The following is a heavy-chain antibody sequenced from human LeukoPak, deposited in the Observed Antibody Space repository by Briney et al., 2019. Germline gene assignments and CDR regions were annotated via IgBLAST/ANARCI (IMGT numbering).Heavy chain of an antibody. CDR2: INDNGRAT. CDR1: GFTFSSSA. J-gene: IGHJ4*02. CDR3: VNDVSGSYTFDY. Sequence: GGSLRLSCSASGFTFSSSAMHWVRQAPGKGLEYVSGINDNGRATHYGDSLKGRFTISRDNSKNTLYLQMSTLTTEDTAIYYCVNDVSGSYTFDYWGQGTLVTASS. D-gene: IGHD1-26*01. V-gene: IGHV3-64D*09.